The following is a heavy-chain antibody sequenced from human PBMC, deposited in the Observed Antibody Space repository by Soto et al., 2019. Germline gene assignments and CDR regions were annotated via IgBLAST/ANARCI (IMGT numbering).Heavy chain of an antibody. V-gene: IGHV4-59*01. Sequence: SETLSLTCTVSGGSISSYYWSWIRQPPGKGLEWIGYIYHSGSTNYNPSLKSRVTISVDTSKNQFSLKLSSVTAADTAVYYCARSIGYGSRYYYYMDVWGKGTTVTVSS. CDR2: IYHSGST. CDR1: GGSISSYY. CDR3: ARSIGYGSRYYYYMDV. J-gene: IGHJ6*03. D-gene: IGHD3-10*01.